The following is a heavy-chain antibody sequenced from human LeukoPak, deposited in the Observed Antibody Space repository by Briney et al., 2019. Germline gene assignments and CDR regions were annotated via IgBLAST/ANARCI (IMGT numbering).Heavy chain of an antibody. Sequence: ASVKVSFKVAGYTLTNFSVHWVRQAPGKGLEWMGGFDPEDGKTVYAQKFQGRVSMTDDTSTDTAYLDLSSLTFNDTAVYYCATAGSIMQNGEQWLIMDYWGQGTLITVSS. J-gene: IGHJ4*02. CDR2: FDPEDGKT. CDR1: GYTLTNFS. V-gene: IGHV1-24*01. CDR3: ATAGSIMQNGEQWLIMDY. D-gene: IGHD6-19*01.